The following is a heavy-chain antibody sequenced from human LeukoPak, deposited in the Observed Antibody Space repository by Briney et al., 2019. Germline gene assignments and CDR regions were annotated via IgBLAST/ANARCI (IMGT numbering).Heavy chain of an antibody. V-gene: IGHV3-9*01. D-gene: IGHD3-22*01. CDR3: AKDRYDSSLTHLFDY. CDR1: GFTFDDYA. CDR2: ISWNSGSI. Sequence: PGGSLRLSCAASGFTFDDYAMHWVRQAPGKGLEWVSGISWNSGSIGYADPVKGRFTISRDNAKNSLYLQMNSLRAEDTALYYCAKDRYDSSLTHLFDYWGQGTLVTVSS. J-gene: IGHJ4*02.